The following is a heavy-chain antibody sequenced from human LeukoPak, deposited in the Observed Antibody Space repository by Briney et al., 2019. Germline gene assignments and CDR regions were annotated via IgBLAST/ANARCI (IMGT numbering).Heavy chain of an antibody. CDR2: MTSSRYI. D-gene: IGHD3-22*01. J-gene: IGHJ3*01. Sequence: GGSLRLSCAASGFSLKTYNMNWVRQAPGKGLEWVSSMTSSRYIYYADSVKGRFTISRDDANNLVFLQMHSLRAEDTAIYYCTRDQFFDYDNDDAFYVWGQGTKVIVSS. CDR3: TRDQFFDYDNDDAFYV. CDR1: GFSLKTYN. V-gene: IGHV3-21*04.